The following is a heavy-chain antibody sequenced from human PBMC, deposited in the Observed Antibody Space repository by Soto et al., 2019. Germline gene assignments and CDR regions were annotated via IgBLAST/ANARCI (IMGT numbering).Heavy chain of an antibody. J-gene: IGHJ4*02. CDR2: ISYDGSHQ. V-gene: IGHV3-30*18. CDR3: AKRRDPGYYFDY. CDR1: GFTFTTYA. D-gene: IGHD3-10*01. Sequence: QVQLVESGGGVVQPGRSLRLSCAASGFTFTTYAIHWVRQAPGKGLEWVAVISYDGSHQYFADSVKGRITISRDNSKNTVYLQMNRPTAEDTAVYYCAKRRDPGYYFDYWGQGALVTVAS.